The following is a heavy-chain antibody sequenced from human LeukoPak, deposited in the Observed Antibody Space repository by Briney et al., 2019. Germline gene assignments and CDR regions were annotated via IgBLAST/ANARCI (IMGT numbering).Heavy chain of an antibody. CDR3: ARRDDSSGYHKIFDY. D-gene: IGHD3-22*01. CDR2: TYYGENT. J-gene: IGHJ4*02. Sequence: SETLSLTRILSGGSLSSGPYYWGWIRQPPGRGLEWIGITYYGENTYNNPSLKSRVTICIATSKNQFYLTLSSLTAADTAVYYCARRDDSSGYHKIFDYWGPGTLVTVSS. CDR1: GGSLSSGPYY. V-gene: IGHV4-39*01.